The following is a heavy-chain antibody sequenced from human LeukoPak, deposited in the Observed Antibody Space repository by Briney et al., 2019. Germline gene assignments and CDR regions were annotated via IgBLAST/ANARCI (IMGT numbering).Heavy chain of an antibody. CDR2: IYTSGTT. CDR1: GGSISSGSYY. V-gene: IGHV4-61*02. CDR3: ARWGDLYWYFDL. D-gene: IGHD2-21*02. Sequence: PSETLSLTCTVSGGSISSGSYYWNWIRQPAGKGLEWIARIYTSGTTHYNPSLKSRVTISVDTSKNQFSPKLSSVTAADTAVYYCARWGDLYWYFDLWGRGILVTVSS. J-gene: IGHJ2*01.